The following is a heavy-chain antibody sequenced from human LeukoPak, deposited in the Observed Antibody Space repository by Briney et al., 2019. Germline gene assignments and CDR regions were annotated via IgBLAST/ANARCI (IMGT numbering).Heavy chain of an antibody. CDR1: GFTVSSNY. V-gene: IGHV3-53*01. CDR2: IYSGGRT. D-gene: IGHD5-12*01. Sequence: GGSLRLSCAASGFTVSSNYMTWDRQAPGKGLEWVSVIYSGGRTFYAESVKGRFTIFRDNFKNTLYLQMDRLRAEDQAVYYCAREKNDIVLTSYYFDYWGQGTLVTVSS. J-gene: IGHJ4*02. CDR3: AREKNDIVLTSYYFDY.